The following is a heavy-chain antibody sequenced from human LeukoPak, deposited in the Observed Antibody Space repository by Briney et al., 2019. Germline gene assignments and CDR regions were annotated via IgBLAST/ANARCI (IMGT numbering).Heavy chain of an antibody. Sequence: SGTLSLTCAVSGGSISSSNWWSWVRQPPGKGLEWIGEIYHSGSTNYNPSLKSRVTISVDTSKNQFSLKLSSVTAADTAVYYCARVRRITMIVVDSIDYWGQGTLVTVSS. CDR2: IYHSGST. CDR3: ARVRRITMIVVDSIDY. D-gene: IGHD3-22*01. V-gene: IGHV4-4*02. J-gene: IGHJ4*02. CDR1: GGSISSSNW.